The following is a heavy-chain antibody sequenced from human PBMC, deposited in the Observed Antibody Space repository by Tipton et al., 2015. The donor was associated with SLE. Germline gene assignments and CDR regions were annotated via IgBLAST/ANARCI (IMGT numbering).Heavy chain of an antibody. CDR2: IYYSGST. Sequence: TLSLTCTVSGGSISSHYWSWIRQPPGKGLEWIGYIYYSGSTNYNPSLKSRVTISVDTSKNQFSLKLSSVTAADTAVYYCARDRYSGYCGGDCYSYYYYYGMDVWGQGTTVTVSS. CDR1: GGSISSHY. D-gene: IGHD2-21*01. V-gene: IGHV4-59*11. CDR3: ARDRYSGYCGGDCYSYYYYYGMDV. J-gene: IGHJ6*02.